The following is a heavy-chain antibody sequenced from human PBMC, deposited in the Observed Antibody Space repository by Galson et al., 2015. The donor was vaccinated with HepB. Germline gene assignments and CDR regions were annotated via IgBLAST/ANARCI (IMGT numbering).Heavy chain of an antibody. V-gene: IGHV3-23*01. J-gene: IGHJ4*01. Sequence: SLRLSCAASGFTISDYGIDWVRLPPGKGLEWVSGIGSSGTIYYTDSVKGRFTISRDNSKNTVYLQMDSLSAEDTAQYYCAVNMRRGTSDYWGHRTLLTVSS. CDR2: IGSSGTI. CDR1: GFTISDYG. D-gene: IGHD1-1*01. CDR3: AVNMRRGTSDY.